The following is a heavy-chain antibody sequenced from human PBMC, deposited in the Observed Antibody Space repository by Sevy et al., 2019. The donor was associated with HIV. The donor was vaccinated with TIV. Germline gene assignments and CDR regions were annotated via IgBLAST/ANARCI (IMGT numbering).Heavy chain of an antibody. CDR3: AKGLGMVQGALLSEDI. CDR1: GFTCRSYG. J-gene: IGHJ3*02. D-gene: IGHD3-10*01. V-gene: IGHV3-30*02. Sequence: GGSLRLSCAASGFTCRSYGMHWVRQAPGKGLEWVAFIRYDGSTKYYADSVKGRFTISRDNSKNTLYLQMNSLRAEDTAIYYCAKGLGMVQGALLSEDIWGQGTMVTVSS. CDR2: IRYDGSTK.